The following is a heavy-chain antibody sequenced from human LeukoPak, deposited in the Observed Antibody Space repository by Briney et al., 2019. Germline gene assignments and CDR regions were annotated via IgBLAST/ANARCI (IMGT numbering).Heavy chain of an antibody. Sequence: EASVKVSCKASGYTFTGYYMHWVRQAPGQGLEWMGWINPNSGGTNYAQKFQGRVTMTRDTSISTAYMELSRLRSDDTAVYYCARAPPTNYYYYYMDVWGKGTTVTISS. J-gene: IGHJ6*03. V-gene: IGHV1-2*02. CDR2: INPNSGGT. CDR3: ARAPPTNYYYYYMDV. CDR1: GYTFTGYY.